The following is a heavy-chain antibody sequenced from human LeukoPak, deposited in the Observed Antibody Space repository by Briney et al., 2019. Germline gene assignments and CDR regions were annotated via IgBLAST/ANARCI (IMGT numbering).Heavy chain of an antibody. CDR2: ISGSGGST. Sequence: PGGSLRLSCAASGFTFSSYAMSWVRQAPRKGLEWVSAISGSGGSTYYADSVKGRFTISRDNSKNTPYLQMNSLRAEDTAVYYCAKRLSVGIDYWGQGTLVTVSS. D-gene: IGHD1-26*01. J-gene: IGHJ4*02. V-gene: IGHV3-23*01. CDR1: GFTFSSYA. CDR3: AKRLSVGIDY.